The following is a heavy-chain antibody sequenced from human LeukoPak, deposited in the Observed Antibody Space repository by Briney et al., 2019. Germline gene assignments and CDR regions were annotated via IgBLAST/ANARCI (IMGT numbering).Heavy chain of an antibody. V-gene: IGHV3-23*01. CDR1: GFTFSSYA. Sequence: PGGSLRLSCAASGFTFSSYAMSWVRQAPGKGLEWVPAISGSGGSTYYADSVKGRFTISRDNSKNTLYLQMNSLRAEDTAVYYCAKVMEMATIWDYWGQGTLVTVSS. D-gene: IGHD5-24*01. CDR2: ISGSGGST. CDR3: AKVMEMATIWDY. J-gene: IGHJ4*02.